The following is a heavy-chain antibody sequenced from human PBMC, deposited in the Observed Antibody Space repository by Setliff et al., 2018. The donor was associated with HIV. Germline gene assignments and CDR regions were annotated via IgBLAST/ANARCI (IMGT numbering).Heavy chain of an antibody. CDR1: RYTFTGYY. J-gene: IGHJ6*03. Sequence: GASVKVSCKASRYTFTGYYMHWVRQAPGQGLEWMGWINPNSGGTNYAQKFQGRVTMTRDTSISTAYVELSRLRSDDTAVYYCARGMDDSSGYYYGYYDYYMDVWGKGTTVTVSS. V-gene: IGHV1-2*02. CDR2: INPNSGGT. CDR3: ARGMDDSSGYYYGYYDYYMDV. D-gene: IGHD3-22*01.